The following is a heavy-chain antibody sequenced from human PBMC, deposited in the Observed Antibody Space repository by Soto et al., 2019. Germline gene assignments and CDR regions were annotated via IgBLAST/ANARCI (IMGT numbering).Heavy chain of an antibody. V-gene: IGHV3-21*01. D-gene: IGHD3-10*01. J-gene: IGHJ6*02. CDR2: ITSSSSHI. CDR3: VRERGLSSFYGMDV. CDR1: GFTLTSYT. Sequence: GGSLRLSCAASGFTLTSYTMNWVRQASGKGLEWVSSITSSSSHIYYADSVKGRFTISRDNAGNSLYLQMNSLRAEDSAVYYCVRERGLSSFYGMDVWGQGTTVTVSS.